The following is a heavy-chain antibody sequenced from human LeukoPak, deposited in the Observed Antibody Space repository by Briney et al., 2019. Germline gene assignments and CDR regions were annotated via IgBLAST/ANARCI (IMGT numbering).Heavy chain of an antibody. CDR2: IKSEIDGGAT. CDR3: TTGGSVIVAGTRAFDI. V-gene: IGHV3-15*07. Sequence: GGSLRLSCAASGFTFSDSWMNWVRQAPGKGLEWVGRIKSEIDGGATDYAAPVQGRFTISRDDSQATLYLQMNSLKTEDTAVYYCTTGGSVIVAGTRAFDIWGQGTMVTVSS. D-gene: IGHD5-12*01. J-gene: IGHJ3*02. CDR1: GFTFSDSW.